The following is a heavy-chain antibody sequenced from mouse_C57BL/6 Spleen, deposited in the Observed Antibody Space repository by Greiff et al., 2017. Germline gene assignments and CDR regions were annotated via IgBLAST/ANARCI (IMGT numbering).Heavy chain of an antibody. J-gene: IGHJ3*01. CDR3: ASPQTGTWFAY. CDR2: IHPNSGST. CDR1: GYTFTSYW. D-gene: IGHD4-1*01. Sequence: VQLQQPGAELVKPGASVKLSCKASGYTFTSYWMHWVKQRPGQGLEWIGMIHPNSGSTNYNEKFKSKATLTVDKSSSTAYMQLSSLTSEDSAVYYCASPQTGTWFAYWGQGTLVTVSA. V-gene: IGHV1-64*01.